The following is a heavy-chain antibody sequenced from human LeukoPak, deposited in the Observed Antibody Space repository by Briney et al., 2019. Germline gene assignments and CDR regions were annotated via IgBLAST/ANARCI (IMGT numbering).Heavy chain of an antibody. CDR3: ARQLSPSYYDSSGFSYPDY. J-gene: IGHJ4*02. D-gene: IGHD3-22*01. V-gene: IGHV3-33*01. CDR1: GVTFSNYG. Sequence: GRSLRLSCAASGVTFSNYGMHWVRQAPGKGLEWVVVIWHDGSNKYYADSVKGRFTISRDNSKNTLYLQMNSLRAEDTAIYYCARQLSPSYYDSSGFSYPDYWGQGTLVTVSS. CDR2: IWHDGSNK.